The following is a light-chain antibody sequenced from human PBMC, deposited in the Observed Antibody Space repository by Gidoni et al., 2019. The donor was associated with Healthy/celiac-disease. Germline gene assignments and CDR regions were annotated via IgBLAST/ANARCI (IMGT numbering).Light chain of an antibody. CDR3: QQLNSYLFT. CDR2: AAS. Sequence: DIQLTHSPSFLSASVGDRVPITCRASQGISSYLAWYQQKPGKAPKLLIYAASTLQSGVPSRFSGSGSGTEFTLTISSLQPEDFATYYCQQLNSYLFTFGPGTKVDIK. J-gene: IGKJ3*01. V-gene: IGKV1-9*01. CDR1: QGISSY.